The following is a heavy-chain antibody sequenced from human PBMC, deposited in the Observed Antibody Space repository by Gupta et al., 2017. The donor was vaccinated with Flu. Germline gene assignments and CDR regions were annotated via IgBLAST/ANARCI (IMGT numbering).Heavy chain of an antibody. CDR3: ATVFEY. J-gene: IGHJ4*02. V-gene: IGHV3-74*01. D-gene: IGHD2-21*02. Sequence: CAASGFTFSNYWMHWVRQVTGKGLVWVYRVDNEWRGTSYADSVKGRFTISRDNAKKTLYLQMNSLRAEDTAVEYCATVFEYWCEGALVTVS. CDR1: GFTFSNYW. CDR2: VDNEWRGT.